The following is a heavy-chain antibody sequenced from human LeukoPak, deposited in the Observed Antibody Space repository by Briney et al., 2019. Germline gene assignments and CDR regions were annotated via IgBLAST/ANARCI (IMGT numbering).Heavy chain of an antibody. CDR1: RYSFTSYW. D-gene: IGHD5-12*01. V-gene: IGHV5-51*01. CDR2: IYPGDSDT. Sequence: GEYLKISCKGSRYSFTSYWIGWVRQMPGKGLEWMGIIYPGDSDTRYSPSFQGQVTISADKSISTAYLQWSSLKASDTAMYYCARGTVDIVATIGYWAQGTLVTVSS. CDR3: ARGTVDIVATIGY. J-gene: IGHJ4*02.